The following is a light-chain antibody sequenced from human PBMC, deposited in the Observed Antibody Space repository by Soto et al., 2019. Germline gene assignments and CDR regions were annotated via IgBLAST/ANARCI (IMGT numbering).Light chain of an antibody. J-gene: IGKJ1*01. CDR2: EAS. Sequence: DIQMTQSPSTLSASVGDRVTITCRASQSISDSLDWYQQKPGKAPKLLIYEASTLKSGVPSRFSGSGSGTEYTLSISSLQPDDVASYYCQQYNCYLTFGQGTKVEIK. V-gene: IGKV1-5*03. CDR3: QQYNCYLT. CDR1: QSISDS.